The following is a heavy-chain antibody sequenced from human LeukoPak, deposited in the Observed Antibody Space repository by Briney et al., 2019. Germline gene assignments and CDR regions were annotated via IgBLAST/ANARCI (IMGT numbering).Heavy chain of an antibody. CDR3: AKAPYLSSGS. V-gene: IGHV4-34*01. J-gene: IGHJ3*01. CDR2: IDHSGAT. CDR1: GGSFSGCY. D-gene: IGHD3-22*01. Sequence: SETLSLTCAVYGGSFSGCYWSWIRQPPGKGLEWIGEIDHSGATNYNPSLESRVTISLDTSKNQFSLTLSSITAADTAVYYCAKAPYLSSGSWGQGTMVTVSS.